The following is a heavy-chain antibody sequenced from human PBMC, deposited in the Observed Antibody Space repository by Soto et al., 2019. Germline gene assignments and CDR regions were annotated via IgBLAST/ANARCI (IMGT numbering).Heavy chain of an antibody. J-gene: IGHJ1*01. CDR2: MHTSGST. CDR3: XXASMPKAHFXX. D-gene: IGHD2-2*01. CDR1: GGSIRGYY. Sequence: QMQLQESGPGLVKPSETLSLTCTVSGGSIRGYYWSWIRQSAGMRLEWIGRMHTSGSTNYNPSLKSRVTISVDMSKNQISLKLTSVTAAXXXXXXXXXASMPKAHFXXWG. V-gene: IGHV4-4*07.